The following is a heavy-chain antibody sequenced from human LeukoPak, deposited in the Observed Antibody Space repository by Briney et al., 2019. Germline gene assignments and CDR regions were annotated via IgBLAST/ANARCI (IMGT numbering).Heavy chain of an antibody. CDR3: AKGSGWYPI. V-gene: IGHV4-4*09. Sequence: SETLSLTCTVSGDSISPHAWSWIRQPPGKGLEWIGYMYTSGSTIYNPSLRSRVTILVDTSKNQVSPKLSSVTAADTAVYYCAKGSGWYPIWDQGTLVIVSS. CDR1: GDSISPHA. J-gene: IGHJ4*02. D-gene: IGHD6-19*01. CDR2: MYTSGST.